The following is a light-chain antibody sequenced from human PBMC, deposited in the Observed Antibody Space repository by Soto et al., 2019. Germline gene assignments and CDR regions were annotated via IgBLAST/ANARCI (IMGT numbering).Light chain of an antibody. J-gene: IGKJ5*01. CDR2: GAS. CDR3: QQTHAVPLT. CDR1: QPISNY. V-gene: IGKV1-39*01. Sequence: DVPMTQSPSSLSASVGDRVSITWLASQPISNYLNWYQRKAGEAPKVLIFGASSLQTGVPSKFSGSGYGTDFTLIINNLHPDDFATYYCQQTHAVPLTFGQGTRLEI.